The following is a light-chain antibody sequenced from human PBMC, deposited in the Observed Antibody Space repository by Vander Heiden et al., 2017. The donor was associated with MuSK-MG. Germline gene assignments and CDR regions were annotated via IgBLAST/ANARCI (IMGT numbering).Light chain of an antibody. CDR1: QSVSSTY. CDR3: QQYADSWRLT. Sequence: EIVLTQSPGTLSLSPGERATLYCRASQSVSSTYLAWYQQKPGQAPRLLIYGASIRATGIPDRFSGSGSGTDFTLTISRLEPEDFALYYCQQYADSWRLTFGGGTKVEIK. CDR2: GAS. V-gene: IGKV3-20*01. J-gene: IGKJ4*01.